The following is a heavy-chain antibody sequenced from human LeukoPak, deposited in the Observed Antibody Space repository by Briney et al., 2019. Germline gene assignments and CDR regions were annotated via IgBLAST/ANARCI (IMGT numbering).Heavy chain of an antibody. CDR2: ISDDCSFT. CDR3: AKGRCSGVGCDSFHS. D-gene: IGHD2-15*01. J-gene: IGHJ4*02. V-gene: IGHV3-23*01. Sequence: PGGSLRLSCVASGLRFRSYAMNWVRQAPGKGLECISTISDDCSFTYYADSVKGRSAISRDDSKNTLYLQMNNLKVEDTAVYYCAKGRCSGVGCDSFHSWGQGALVTVSS. CDR1: GLRFRSYA.